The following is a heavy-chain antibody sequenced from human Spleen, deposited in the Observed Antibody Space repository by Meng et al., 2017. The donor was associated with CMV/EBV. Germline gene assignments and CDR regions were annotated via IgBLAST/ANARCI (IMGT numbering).Heavy chain of an antibody. CDR2: IIPIFGTA. Sequence: SVKVSCKASRGTFSSYAISWVRQAPGQGLEWMGGIIPIFGTANYAQKFQGRVTITTDESTSTAYMELSSLRSEDTAVYYCAREYSSSSGYYYYGMDVWGQGTTVTVSS. V-gene: IGHV1-69*05. CDR1: RGTFSSYA. D-gene: IGHD6-6*01. CDR3: AREYSSSSGYYYYGMDV. J-gene: IGHJ6*02.